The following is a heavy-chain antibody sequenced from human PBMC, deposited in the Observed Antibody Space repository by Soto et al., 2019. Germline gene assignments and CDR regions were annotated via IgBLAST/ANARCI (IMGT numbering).Heavy chain of an antibody. CDR2: ISDDGSNK. CDR1: GFTFSSYG. J-gene: IGHJ4*02. V-gene: IGHV3-30*18. D-gene: IGHD2-2*01. Sequence: QVQLVESGGGVVQPGRSLRLSCAASGFTFSSYGMHWVRQAPGKGLEWVAVISDDGSNKYYADSVKGRFTISRDNSKNTRYLQMNSLRAEDTAVYYCANYCRSTSCFSGGLEHWGQGTLVTVSS. CDR3: ANYCRSTSCFSGGLEH.